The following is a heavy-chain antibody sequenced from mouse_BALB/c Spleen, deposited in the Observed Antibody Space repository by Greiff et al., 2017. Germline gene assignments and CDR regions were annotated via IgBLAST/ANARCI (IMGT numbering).Heavy chain of an antibody. J-gene: IGHJ3*01. CDR2: INSNGGST. D-gene: IGHD1-2*01. Sequence: EVQVVESGGGLVQPGGSLKLSCAASGFTFSSYGMSWVRQTPDKRLELVATINSNGGSTYYPDSVKGRFTISRDNAKNTLYLQMSSLKSEDTAMYYCARDQATATSPFAYWGQGTLVTVSA. CDR1: GFTFSSYG. CDR3: ARDQATATSPFAY. V-gene: IGHV5-6-3*01.